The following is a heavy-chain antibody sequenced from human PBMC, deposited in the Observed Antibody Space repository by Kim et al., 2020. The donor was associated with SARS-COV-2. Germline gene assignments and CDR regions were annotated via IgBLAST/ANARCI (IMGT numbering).Heavy chain of an antibody. CDR2: ISTYGGSS. CDR3: ARSGRPAGEYDFCTGYGIDV. Sequence: GGSLRLSCTASKFNFSAYAMHWVRQAPGKGLQYVSGISTYGGSSYHANSVNGRYTVSRDNSKNTLYLQMGSLTAEDMAVYYCARSGRPAGEYDFCTGYGIDVWGQATTVTVS. D-gene: IGHD3-3*01. CDR1: KFNFSAYA. V-gene: IGHV3-64*01. J-gene: IGHJ6*01.